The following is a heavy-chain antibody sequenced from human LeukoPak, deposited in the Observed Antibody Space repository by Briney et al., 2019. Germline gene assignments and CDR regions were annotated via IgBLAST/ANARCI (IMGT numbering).Heavy chain of an antibody. CDR3: AKDIRPEQQLDPDY. CDR2: ISAYNGNT. D-gene: IGHD6-13*01. J-gene: IGHJ4*02. Sequence: ASVKVSCKASGYTFTSYGISWVRQAPGQGLEWMGWISAYNGNTNYAQKLQGRVTMTTDTSTSTAYMELRSLRAEDTALYYCAKDIRPEQQLDPDYWGQGTLVTVSS. V-gene: IGHV1-18*01. CDR1: GYTFTSYG.